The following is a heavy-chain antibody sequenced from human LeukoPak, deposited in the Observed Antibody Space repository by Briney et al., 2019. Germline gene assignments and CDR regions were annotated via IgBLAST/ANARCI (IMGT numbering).Heavy chain of an antibody. CDR2: ISGSGGST. CDR3: AKFLPTHIVVANYYFDY. J-gene: IGHJ4*02. CDR1: GFTFSSYA. D-gene: IGHD2-21*01. V-gene: IGHV3-23*01. Sequence: GGSLRLSCAASGFTFSSYAMSWVRQAPGKGLEWISAISGSGGSTYYADSVKGRFTISRDNSKNTLYLQMNSLRAEDTAVYYCAKFLPTHIVVANYYFDYWGQGTLVTVSS.